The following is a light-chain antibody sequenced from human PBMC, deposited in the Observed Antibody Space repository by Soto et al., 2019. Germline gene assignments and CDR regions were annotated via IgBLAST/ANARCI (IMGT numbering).Light chain of an antibody. Sequence: QPVLTQPPSVSGAPGQRVTISCTGSSSNIGATYDVQWYQQLPGTAPKLLIYGNSNRPSGVPDRFSGSKSGTSASLAITGLQADDEADYYCQSYDSSLSAQYVFGTGTKVTVL. CDR1: SSNIGATYD. J-gene: IGLJ1*01. CDR3: QSYDSSLSAQYV. CDR2: GNS. V-gene: IGLV1-40*01.